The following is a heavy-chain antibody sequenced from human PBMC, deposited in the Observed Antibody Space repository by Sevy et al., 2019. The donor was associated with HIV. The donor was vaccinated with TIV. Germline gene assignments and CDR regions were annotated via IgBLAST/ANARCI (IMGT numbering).Heavy chain of an antibody. D-gene: IGHD5-18*01. CDR1: GLTFSSDS. CDR3: ARDVDTPFVRSFDS. CDR2: ISSSSRTN. J-gene: IGHJ4*02. Sequence: GGSLRLSCVVSGLTFSSDSMNWVRQAPGKGLEWLAYISSSSRTNYYADSVEGRFTISRDNDKKSMFLQMNNLRDEDSATYYCARDVDTPFVRSFDSWGQGTLVTVSS. V-gene: IGHV3-48*02.